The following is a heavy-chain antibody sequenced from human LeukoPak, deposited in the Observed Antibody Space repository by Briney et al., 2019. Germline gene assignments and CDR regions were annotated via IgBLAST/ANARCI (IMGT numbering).Heavy chain of an antibody. J-gene: IGHJ4*02. CDR2: IYTSGST. CDR3: ARATKHYYDSSGLLDY. CDR1: GGSISSGSYY. D-gene: IGHD3-22*01. Sequence: SETLSLTCTVSGGSISSGSYYWSWIRQPAGKGLEWLGRIYTSGSTNYNPSLTSRVTISVDTSKNQFSLKLSSVTAADTAVYYCARATKHYYDSSGLLDYWGQGTLVTVSS. V-gene: IGHV4-61*02.